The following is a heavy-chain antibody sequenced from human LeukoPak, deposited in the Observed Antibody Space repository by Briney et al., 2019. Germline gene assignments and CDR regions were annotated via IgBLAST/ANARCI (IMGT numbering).Heavy chain of an antibody. D-gene: IGHD6-19*01. CDR2: ISGSGGST. CDR1: GFPFSSYG. V-gene: IGHV3-23*01. Sequence: GGSLRLSCAASGFPFSSYGMSWVRQAPGKGLEWVSAISGSGGSTYYADSVKGRFTISRDNSKNTLYLQMNSLRAEDTAVYYCAKDLPYSSGWYGSGTTKRDAFDISGQGTMVTVSS. CDR3: AKDLPYSSGWYGSGTTKRDAFDI. J-gene: IGHJ3*02.